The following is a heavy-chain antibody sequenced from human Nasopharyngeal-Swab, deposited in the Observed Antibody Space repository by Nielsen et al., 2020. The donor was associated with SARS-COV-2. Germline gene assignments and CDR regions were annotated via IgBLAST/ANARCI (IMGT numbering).Heavy chain of an antibody. CDR3: ARVPPIAVAGKGVDV. D-gene: IGHD6-19*01. V-gene: IGHV4-34*01. J-gene: IGHJ6*02. CDR2: INHSGST. Sequence: SETLSLTCAVYGGSFSGYYWSWIRQPPGKGMEWMGEINHSGSTNYNPSLKSRVTISVDTSKNQFSLKLSSVTAADTAAYYCARVPPIAVAGKGVDVWGQATTVTVSS. CDR1: GGSFSGYY.